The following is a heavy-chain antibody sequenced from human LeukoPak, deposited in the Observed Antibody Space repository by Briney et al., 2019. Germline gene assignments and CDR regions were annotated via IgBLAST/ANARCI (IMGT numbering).Heavy chain of an antibody. CDR2: ISSSGSTI. Sequence: GGSLRLSCAASGFTFSSYEMSWVRQAPGKGLEWVSYISSSGSTIYYADSVKGRFTISRDNAKNSLYLQMNSLRAEDTAVYYCARGQDGIAAAGGNWFDPWGQGTLVTVSS. CDR3: ARGQDGIAAAGGNWFDP. D-gene: IGHD6-13*01. V-gene: IGHV3-48*03. J-gene: IGHJ5*02. CDR1: GFTFSSYE.